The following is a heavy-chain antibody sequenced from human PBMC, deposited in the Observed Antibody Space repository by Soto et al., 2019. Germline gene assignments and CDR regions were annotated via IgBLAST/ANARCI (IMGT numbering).Heavy chain of an antibody. CDR1: EFTFSSYA. D-gene: IGHD3-10*01. Sequence: GGSLRLSCAASEFTFSSYAMSWVRQAPGKGLEWVSGISGSGGSTYHADSVKGRFTISRDNFKSTLYLQMNSLRAEDTAVYFCAKAAGGYDAFDIWGQGTMVTVSS. V-gene: IGHV3-23*01. J-gene: IGHJ3*02. CDR3: AKAAGGYDAFDI. CDR2: ISGSGGST.